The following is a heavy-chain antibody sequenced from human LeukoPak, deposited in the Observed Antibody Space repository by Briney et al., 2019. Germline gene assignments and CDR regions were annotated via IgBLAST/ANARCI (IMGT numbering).Heavy chain of an antibody. D-gene: IGHD6-13*01. CDR3: VLAAALTGGWFDP. V-gene: IGHV1-24*01. CDR2: FDPEDGET. Sequence: ASVKVSCKVSGYTLTELSVHWVRQAPGKGLEWMGGFDPEDGETIYAQKFQGRVTMTEDTSTDTAYMELSSLRSEDTAVYYCVLAAALTGGWFDPWGQGTLVTVSS. J-gene: IGHJ5*02. CDR1: GYTLTELS.